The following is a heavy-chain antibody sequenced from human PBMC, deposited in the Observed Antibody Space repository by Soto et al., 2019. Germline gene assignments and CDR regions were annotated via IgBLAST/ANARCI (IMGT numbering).Heavy chain of an antibody. J-gene: IGHJ4*02. CDR2: IYYSGST. CDR1: GGSISSGGYY. D-gene: IGHD3-22*01. CDR3: ARSYDSSGHYYAGLDY. Sequence: PSETLSLTCTVSGGSISSGGYYWSWIRQHPGKGLEWIGYIYYSGSTYYNPSLKSRVTISVDTSKNQFSLKLSSVTAADTAVYYCARSYDSSGHYYAGLDYWGQGTMVSVSS. V-gene: IGHV4-31*03.